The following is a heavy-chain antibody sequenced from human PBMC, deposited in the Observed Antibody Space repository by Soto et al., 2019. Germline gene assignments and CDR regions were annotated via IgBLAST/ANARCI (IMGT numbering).Heavy chain of an antibody. Sequence: GGSLRLSCAASGFTFSSYSMNWVRQAPGKGLEWVSSISSSSSYIYYADSVKGRFTISRDNAKNSLYLQMNSLRAEDTAVYYCARERGGSSILPYYFDYWGQGTLVTVSS. J-gene: IGHJ4*02. CDR1: GFTFSSYS. D-gene: IGHD6-6*01. CDR2: ISSSSSYI. V-gene: IGHV3-21*01. CDR3: ARERGGSSILPYYFDY.